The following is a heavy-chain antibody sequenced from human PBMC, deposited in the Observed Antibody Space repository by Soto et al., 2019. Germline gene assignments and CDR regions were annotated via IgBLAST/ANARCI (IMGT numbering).Heavy chain of an antibody. CDR3: AKDGGILEPAYGMDV. Sequence: GCLRLACSASGFTFSIYAMSWVRQAAGKGLEWVSAISGSGGSTYYADSVKGRFTISRDNSKNTLYLQMNSLRAEDTAVYYCAKDGGILEPAYGMDVWGQGTTVTVSS. CDR2: ISGSGGST. D-gene: IGHD3-3*01. CDR1: GFTFSIYA. J-gene: IGHJ6*02. V-gene: IGHV3-23*01.